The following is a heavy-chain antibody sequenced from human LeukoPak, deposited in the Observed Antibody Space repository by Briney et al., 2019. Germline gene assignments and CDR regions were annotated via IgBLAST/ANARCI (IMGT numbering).Heavy chain of an antibody. CDR1: GYTFPDAY. V-gene: IGHV1-2*02. CDR3: ARSLFDIVVVPAAIPFDY. D-gene: IGHD2-2*02. Sequence: ASVKVSCKASGYTFPDAYVHWVRQAPGQGLEWMGWINPDSGGTNYAQKFQGRVTMTRDTSISTAYMELSRLTSDDTAVYYCARSLFDIVVVPAAIPFDYWGQGTLVTVSP. J-gene: IGHJ4*02. CDR2: INPDSGGT.